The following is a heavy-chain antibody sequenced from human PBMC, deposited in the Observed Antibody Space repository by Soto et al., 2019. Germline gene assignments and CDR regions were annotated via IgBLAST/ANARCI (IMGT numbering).Heavy chain of an antibody. Sequence: LSLTCTVSGGSISSSSYYWGWIRQPPGKGLEWIGSIYYSGSTYYNPSLKSRVTISVDTSKNQFSLKLSSVTAADTAVYYCARRLPYDFWSGYSYNWFDPWGQGTLVTVSS. D-gene: IGHD3-3*01. CDR3: ARRLPYDFWSGYSYNWFDP. J-gene: IGHJ5*02. V-gene: IGHV4-39*01. CDR1: GGSISSSSYY. CDR2: IYYSGST.